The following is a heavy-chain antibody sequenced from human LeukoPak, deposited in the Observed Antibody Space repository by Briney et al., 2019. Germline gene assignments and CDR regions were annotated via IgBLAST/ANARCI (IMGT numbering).Heavy chain of an antibody. Sequence: KLSGPTLVTPTQTLTLTCTISGVSLSTSPLGMGWIRQPPGKALEWLAFIYWDDDKYYSPFLKSRPTITKDTSKTQVVLSMTIMDPVDAATYFCAHANYYSYFMDGWGKGTTVTVSS. CDR1: GVSLSTSPLG. J-gene: IGHJ6*03. CDR2: IYWDDDK. V-gene: IGHV2-5*02. CDR3: AHANYYSYFMDG.